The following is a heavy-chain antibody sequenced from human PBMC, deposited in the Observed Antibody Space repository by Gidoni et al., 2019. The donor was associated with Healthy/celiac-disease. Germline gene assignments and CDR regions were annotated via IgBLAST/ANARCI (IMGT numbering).Heavy chain of an antibody. J-gene: IGHJ4*02. CDR1: GYTFTSYG. CDR3: ARDYDILTGSYYFDY. V-gene: IGHV1-18*01. CDR2: ISAYNGNT. Sequence: QVQLVQSGAEVKKPGASVKVSCKASGYTFTSYGISWVRQAPGQGLEWMGWISAYNGNTNYAQKLQGRVTMTTDTSTSTAYMELRGLGSDDTAVYYCARDYDILTGSYYFDYWGQGTLVTVSS. D-gene: IGHD3-9*01.